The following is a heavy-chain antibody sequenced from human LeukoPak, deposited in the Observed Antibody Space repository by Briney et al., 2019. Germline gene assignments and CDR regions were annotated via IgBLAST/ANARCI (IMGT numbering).Heavy chain of an antibody. J-gene: IGHJ5*02. V-gene: IGHV4-59*01. D-gene: IGHD2-15*01. CDR3: ARDPRYCSGGSCYDWFDP. CDR2: IYYSGST. Sequence: SETLSLTCTVSGGSISSYYWSRIRQPPGKGLEWIGYIYYSGSTNYNPSLKSRVTISVDTSKNQFSLKLSSVTAADTAVYYCARDPRYCSGGSCYDWFDPWGQGTLVTVSS. CDR1: GGSISSYY.